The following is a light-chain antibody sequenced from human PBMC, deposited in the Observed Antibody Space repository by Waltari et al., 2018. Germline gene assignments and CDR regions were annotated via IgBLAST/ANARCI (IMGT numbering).Light chain of an antibody. J-gene: IGKJ4*01. V-gene: IGKV1-39*01. CDR3: QQSSTIPLT. CDR2: ATS. CDR1: QRINNY. Sequence: DIQMTQSPSSLSASVGARVTITCRASQRINNYLNWYHQTPGKAPKLLIYATSSLQSGVPSRFSGSGSGTDFTLTISSLQPEDFAIYYCQQSSTIPLTFGGGTKVEI.